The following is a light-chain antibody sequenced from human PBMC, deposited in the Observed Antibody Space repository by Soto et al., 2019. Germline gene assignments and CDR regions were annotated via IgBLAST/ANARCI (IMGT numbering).Light chain of an antibody. CDR3: HQYGNSPWT. CDR2: GAS. Sequence: EIVLTQSPGTLSVSPGERATLSCRASQLVSSDLLAWYQQKPGQAPRPLIYGASSRATGIPDRFSGSGSETDFTLTISGLQPEDFAVYYCHQYGNSPWTFGQGTRVEI. CDR1: QLVSSDL. J-gene: IGKJ1*01. V-gene: IGKV3-20*01.